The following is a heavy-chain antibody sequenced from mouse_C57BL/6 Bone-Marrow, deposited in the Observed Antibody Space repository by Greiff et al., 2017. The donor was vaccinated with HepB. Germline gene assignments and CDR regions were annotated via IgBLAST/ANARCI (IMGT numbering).Heavy chain of an antibody. D-gene: IGHD1-3*01. CDR3: TRASGNRGYFDV. CDR1: GFNIKNTY. CDR2: IDPANGNT. V-gene: IGHV14-3*01. Sequence: VQLQQSVAELVRPGASVKLSCTASGFNIKNTYMHWVKQRPEQGLEWIGRIDPANGNTKYAPKFQGEATITADTSSNTAYMQLSSLTSEDAANYYCTRASGNRGYFDVWGTGTTVTVSS. J-gene: IGHJ1*03.